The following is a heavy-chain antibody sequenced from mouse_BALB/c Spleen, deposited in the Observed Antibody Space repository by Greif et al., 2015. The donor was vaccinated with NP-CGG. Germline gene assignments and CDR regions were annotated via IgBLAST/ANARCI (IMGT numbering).Heavy chain of an antibody. CDR3: ARKSPSFLYYAMDY. Sequence: VQLVESGAELVKPGASVKLSCKASGYTFTSYWMHWVKQRPGQGLEWIGEIDPSDSYTNYNQKFKGKATLTVDKSSSTAYMQLSSLTSEDSAVYYCARKSPSFLYYAMDYWGQGTSVTVSS. V-gene: IGHV1-69*02. D-gene: IGHD2-10*02. J-gene: IGHJ4*01. CDR1: GYTFTSYW. CDR2: IDPSDSYT.